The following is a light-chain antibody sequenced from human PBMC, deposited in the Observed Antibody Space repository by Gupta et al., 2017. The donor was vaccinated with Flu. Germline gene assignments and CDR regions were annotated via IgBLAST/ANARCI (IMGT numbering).Light chain of an antibody. V-gene: IGLV1-40*01. CDR2: GNG. CDR3: QSFDTPLGVRV. CDR1: NSDIGAGYD. J-gene: IGLJ3*02. Sequence: QSVLTQSPSVSGAPGQRVTISCTGSNSDIGAGYDVFWYQQLPGKGPKLLVSGNGNRPFGIPDRFSASKSGISASLAITGLQPEDEADYYCQSFDTPLGVRVFGGGTRLTVL.